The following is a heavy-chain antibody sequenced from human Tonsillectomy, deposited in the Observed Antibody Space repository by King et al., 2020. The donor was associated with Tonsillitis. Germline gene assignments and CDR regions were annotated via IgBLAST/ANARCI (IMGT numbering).Heavy chain of an antibody. D-gene: IGHD3-3*01. Sequence: VQLVQSGGGVVRPGGSLRLSCAASGFTFDDYGMSWVRQAPGKGLEWVSGSNWNGGSTVYADSVKGRFTISRDNAKNSLYLQMNSLRGEDTALYYCARPIQGDFAGWFDPWGQGTLVTVSS. V-gene: IGHV3-20*04. J-gene: IGHJ5*02. CDR3: ARPIQGDFAGWFDP. CDR2: SNWNGGST. CDR1: GFTFDDYG.